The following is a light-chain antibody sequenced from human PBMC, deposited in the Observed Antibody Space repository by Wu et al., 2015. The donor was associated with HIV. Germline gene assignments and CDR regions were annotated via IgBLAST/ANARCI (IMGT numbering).Light chain of an antibody. J-gene: IGKJ3*01. CDR1: QSVRRD. Sequence: EIVMTQSPATLSVSPGESTTLSCRASQSVRRDLAWYQQKPGQAPRLLIYGASTRATGIPARFSGSGSGTEFTLTISSMQSEDFAVYYCQQYNNWLGAFGPGTKVDIK. CDR2: GAS. CDR3: QQYNNWLGA. V-gene: IGKV3-15*01.